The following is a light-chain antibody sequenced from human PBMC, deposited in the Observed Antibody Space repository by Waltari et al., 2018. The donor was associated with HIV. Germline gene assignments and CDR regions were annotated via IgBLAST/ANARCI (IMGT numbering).Light chain of an antibody. CDR2: DVT. CDR3: SSYAGGNDFVI. V-gene: IGLV2-8*01. CDR1: SSDIGAYNY. J-gene: IGLJ2*01. Sequence: QSALTQPPSASGSPGQSVTISCTGTSSDIGAYNYVSWYQRHPGRAPKLIISDVTKRPSGVPDRFSGSKSDNTASLTVSGLQTEDEADYYCSSYAGGNDFVIFGGGTKLTVL.